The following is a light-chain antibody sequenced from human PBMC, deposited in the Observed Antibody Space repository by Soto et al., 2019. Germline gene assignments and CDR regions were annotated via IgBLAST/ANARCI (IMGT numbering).Light chain of an antibody. Sequence: QSALTQPASVSGSPGQSITISCTGTSSDVGGYNYVSWYQQHPGKAPKLMIYDVSNRPSGVSNRFSGSMSGNTASLTISGLQAEDEADYYCSSYTSSIPYVFGTGTKLTVL. CDR3: SSYTSSIPYV. J-gene: IGLJ1*01. CDR1: SSDVGGYNY. CDR2: DVS. V-gene: IGLV2-14*01.